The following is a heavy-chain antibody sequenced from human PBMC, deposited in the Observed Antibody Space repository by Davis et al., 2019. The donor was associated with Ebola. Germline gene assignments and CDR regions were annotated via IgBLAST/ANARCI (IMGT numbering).Heavy chain of an antibody. CDR2: IDSDGKTT. CDR3: ARDYGDYIYDY. D-gene: IGHD4-17*01. Sequence: GSLRLSCAAPGFTFSSYWMNWVRQVPGKGLVWVSRIDSDGKTTNYADSVKGRFTISRDNAKNTLYLQMNSLRVEDTAVYYCARDYGDYIYDYWGQGVLVTVSS. J-gene: IGHJ4*02. V-gene: IGHV3-74*01. CDR1: GFTFSSYW.